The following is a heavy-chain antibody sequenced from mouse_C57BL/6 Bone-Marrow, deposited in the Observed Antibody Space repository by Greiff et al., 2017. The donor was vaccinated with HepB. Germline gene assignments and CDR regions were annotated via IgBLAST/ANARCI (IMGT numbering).Heavy chain of an antibody. CDR1: GYTFTEYY. D-gene: IGHD1-1*01. V-gene: IGHV1-75*01. Sequence: QVQLKQSGPELVKPGASVKISCKASGYTFTEYYINWVKQRPGQGLEWIGWIFPGSGSTYYNEKFKGKATLTVDKSSSTAYMLLSSLTSEDSAVYFCEREATVVARYWYFDVWGKGTTVTVSS. CDR3: EREATVVARYWYFDV. CDR2: IFPGSGST. J-gene: IGHJ1*03.